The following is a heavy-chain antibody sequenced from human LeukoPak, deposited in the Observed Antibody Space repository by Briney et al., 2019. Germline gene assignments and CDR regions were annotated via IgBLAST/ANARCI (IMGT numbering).Heavy chain of an antibody. J-gene: IGHJ4*02. CDR1: GFTFSDYY. CDR3: ARVRREVATIGFDY. D-gene: IGHD5-12*01. CDR2: IPISGSTI. Sequence: GGSLRLSCAASGFTFSDYYMIWIRQAPGKGLESVSYIPISGSTIYYAYSVKGRFTFSRDNAKNSLYLQMSSLRAEDTAVYYCARVRREVATIGFDYWGQGTLVTVSS. V-gene: IGHV3-11*04.